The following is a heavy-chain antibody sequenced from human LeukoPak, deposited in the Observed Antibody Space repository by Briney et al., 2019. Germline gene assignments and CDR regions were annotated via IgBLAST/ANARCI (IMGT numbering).Heavy chain of an antibody. CDR2: INPNTGET. D-gene: IGHD7-27*01. V-gene: IGHV1-2*02. Sequence: ASVKVSCKASGYTFTGYYIHWVRQAPGQGLEWMGWINPNTGETNYAQKFQGRVTMIRDTSISTAYMQLSRLRSDDTALYYCTGDYYYYMDVWGKGTTVTLSS. CDR1: GYTFTGYY. CDR3: TGDYYYYMDV. J-gene: IGHJ6*03.